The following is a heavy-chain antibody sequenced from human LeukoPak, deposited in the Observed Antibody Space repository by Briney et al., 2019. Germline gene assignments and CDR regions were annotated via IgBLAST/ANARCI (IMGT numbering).Heavy chain of an antibody. D-gene: IGHD6-19*01. V-gene: IGHV4-31*03. Sequence: SETLSLTCTVSGGSISSGGYYWSWIRQHPGKGLEWIGYIYYSGSAYYNPSLKSRVTISVDTSKNQFSLKLSSVTAADTAVYYCAREQWLENLYYFDYWGQGTLVTASS. CDR2: IYYSGSA. CDR3: AREQWLENLYYFDY. J-gene: IGHJ4*02. CDR1: GGSISSGGYY.